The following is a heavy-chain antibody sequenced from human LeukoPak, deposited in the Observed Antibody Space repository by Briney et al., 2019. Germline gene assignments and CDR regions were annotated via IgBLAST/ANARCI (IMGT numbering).Heavy chain of an antibody. J-gene: IGHJ4*02. D-gene: IGHD3-22*01. CDR2: ISAYNGNT. Sequence: GASVKVSCKASGGTFSSYAISWVRQAPGQGLGWMGWISAYNGNTHYAQKLQGRVTMTTDTSTSTAYMELRSLRSDDTAVYYCARARDSSGYYASTVDYWGQGTLVTVSS. CDR1: GGTFSSYA. CDR3: ARARDSSGYYASTVDY. V-gene: IGHV1-18*01.